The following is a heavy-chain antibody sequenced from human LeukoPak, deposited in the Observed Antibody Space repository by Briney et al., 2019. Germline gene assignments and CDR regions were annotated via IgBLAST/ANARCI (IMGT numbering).Heavy chain of an antibody. J-gene: IGHJ4*02. CDR2: ISDSGGST. CDR3: AKGLRNVYTPIGRADY. D-gene: IGHD5-18*01. V-gene: IGHV3-23*01. Sequence: RGSLRLSCAASGFTFSSYAMSWVRQAPGKGLEWVSTISDSGGSTFYADSVKGRFTMARDNSKDPLYLQMSSLRAEDAAVYYCAKGLRNVYTPIGRADYWGQGTLVTVSS. CDR1: GFTFSSYA.